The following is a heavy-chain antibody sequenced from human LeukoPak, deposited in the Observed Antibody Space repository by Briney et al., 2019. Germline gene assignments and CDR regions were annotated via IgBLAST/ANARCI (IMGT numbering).Heavy chain of an antibody. Sequence: ASVKVSCKASGYTFTSYYMHWVRQAPGQGLEWMGIINPIGGSTSYAQKFQGRVTMTRDTSTSTVYMELSRLRSEDTAVYYCARGQQWLEAFDYWGRGTLVTVSS. D-gene: IGHD6-19*01. J-gene: IGHJ4*02. CDR2: INPIGGST. CDR3: ARGQQWLEAFDY. V-gene: IGHV1-46*01. CDR1: GYTFTSYY.